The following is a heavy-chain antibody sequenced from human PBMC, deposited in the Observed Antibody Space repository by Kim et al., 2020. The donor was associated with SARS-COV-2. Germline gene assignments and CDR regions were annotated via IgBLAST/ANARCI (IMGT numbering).Heavy chain of an antibody. V-gene: IGHV3-9*01. CDR1: GFTFDDYA. J-gene: IGHJ4*01. D-gene: IGHD2-2*01. Sequence: GGCLRLSCTASGFTFDDYAMHWVRQAPGKGLEWVASIIWNILKIGYADSVKVRFTISRDNAENILFLQMNSLKPEDTAISYCAKCNMVVIPAALDYLG. CDR2: IIWNILKI. CDR3: AKCNMVVIPAALDY.